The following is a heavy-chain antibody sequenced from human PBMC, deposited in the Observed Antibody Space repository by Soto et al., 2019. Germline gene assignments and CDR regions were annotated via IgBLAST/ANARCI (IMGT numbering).Heavy chain of an antibody. CDR2: INPSEGRT. D-gene: IGHD4-4*01. J-gene: IGHJ5*02. Sequence: QVQLVQSGAEVRKPGASVKLSCQTSGYPFTSYHMHWVRQAPGQGLEWMGVINPSEGRTRYSQKFQDRVTMTRVTSTSTVYMELSSLRSEDTATYFCARGREYSFGYNWFDPWGQGTLLTVSS. V-gene: IGHV1-46*01. CDR1: GYPFTSYH. CDR3: ARGREYSFGYNWFDP.